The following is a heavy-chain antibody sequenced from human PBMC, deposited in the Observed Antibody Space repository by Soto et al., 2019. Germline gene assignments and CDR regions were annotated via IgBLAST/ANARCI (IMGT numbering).Heavy chain of an antibody. CDR3: ARGIQLWPNYYYYGMDV. Sequence: ASVKVSCKASGYTFTSYYMHCVRQAPGQGLEWMGIINPSGGSTSYAQKFQGRVTMTRDTSTSTVYMELSSLRSEDTAVYYCARGIQLWPNYYYYGMDVWGQGTTVTVSS. V-gene: IGHV1-46*01. D-gene: IGHD5-18*01. CDR1: GYTFTSYY. J-gene: IGHJ6*02. CDR2: INPSGGST.